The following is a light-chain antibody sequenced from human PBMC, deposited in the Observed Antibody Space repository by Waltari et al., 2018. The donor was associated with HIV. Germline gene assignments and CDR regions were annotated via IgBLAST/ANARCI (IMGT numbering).Light chain of an antibody. Sequence: DIQMTQSPSSLSASVRDRAIITCRASQAIANYLNWYQQKPGKAPKVLIYAASSLESGVPSRFSGSGFGTDFTLTITALQPEDFGTYYCQQSYSTPPYTFGPGTKLEI. CDR2: AAS. J-gene: IGKJ2*01. V-gene: IGKV1-39*01. CDR3: QQSYSTPPYT. CDR1: QAIANY.